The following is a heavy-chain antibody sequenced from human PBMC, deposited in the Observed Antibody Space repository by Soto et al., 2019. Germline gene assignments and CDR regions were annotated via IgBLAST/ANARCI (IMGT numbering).Heavy chain of an antibody. CDR1: GYTFTGYY. J-gene: IGHJ4*02. CDR3: ATQRDYGVIGALDY. CDR2: INPNSGGT. V-gene: IGHV1-2*04. D-gene: IGHD4-17*01. Sequence: ASVKVSCKASGYTFTGYYMHWVRQAPGQGLEWMGWINPNSGGTKYAQKFQGWVTMTRDTSISTAYMELSRLRSDDTAVYYCATQRDYGVIGALDYWGQGTLVTVSS.